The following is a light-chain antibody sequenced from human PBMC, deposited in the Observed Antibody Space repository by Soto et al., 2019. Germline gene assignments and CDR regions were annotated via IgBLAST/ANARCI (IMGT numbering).Light chain of an antibody. V-gene: IGKV3-20*01. CDR3: HQYDSSPRT. CDR1: QSVSSSY. CDR2: GAS. Sequence: EIVLTQSPGTLSFSPGERATLSCRASQSVSSSYLAWYQQKPGQAPRLLIDGASSRDTGIPDRFSGSGSGTDFTLTISRLEPEDLAVYYCHQYDSSPRTCGGGTRVEIK. J-gene: IGKJ4*01.